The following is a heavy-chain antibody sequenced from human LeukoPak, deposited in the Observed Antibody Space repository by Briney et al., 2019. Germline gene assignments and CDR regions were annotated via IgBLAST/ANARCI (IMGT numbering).Heavy chain of an antibody. CDR2: INTNTGNP. CDR1: GGTFSSYA. D-gene: IGHD3-22*01. V-gene: IGHV7-4-1*02. J-gene: IGHJ4*02. Sequence: ASVKVSCKASGGTFSSYAISWVRQAPGQGLEWMGWINTNTGNPTYAQGFTGRFVFSLDTSVSTAYLQISSLKAEDTAVYYCARETQYEYYYDSSGYYAPDYWGQGTLVTVSS. CDR3: ARETQYEYYYDSSGYYAPDY.